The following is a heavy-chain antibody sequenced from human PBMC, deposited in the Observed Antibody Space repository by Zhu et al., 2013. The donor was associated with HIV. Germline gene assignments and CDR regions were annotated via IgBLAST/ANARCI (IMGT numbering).Heavy chain of an antibody. CDR1: GYTFTGYY. J-gene: IGHJ4*02. D-gene: IGHD6-19*01. Sequence: QVQLVQSGAEVRKPGASVKVSCKASGYTFTGYYMHWVRQAPGQGLEWMGWINPNSGGTNYAQKYRGRVTMTRDTSTSTVDMNLSSLRYEDTAVYYCARARYSSGWYDYWGQGTLVTVSS. V-gene: IGHV1-2*02. CDR3: ARARYSSGWYDY. CDR2: INPNSGGT.